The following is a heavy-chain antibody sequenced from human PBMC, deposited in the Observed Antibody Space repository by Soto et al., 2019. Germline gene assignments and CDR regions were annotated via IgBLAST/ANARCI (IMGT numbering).Heavy chain of an antibody. V-gene: IGHV4-59*08. CDR2: VYYTGTT. Sequence: SETLSLTCTVSGGSINNYYWTWIRQPPGMGLEWIGYVYYTGTTSYNPSLKSRVTISIDGSKNQISLKSSSVTAGDTAFYYCARLGGYYHSLDTWGQGTLVTVS. D-gene: IGHD3-22*01. J-gene: IGHJ5*02. CDR1: GGSINNYY. CDR3: ARLGGYYHSLDT.